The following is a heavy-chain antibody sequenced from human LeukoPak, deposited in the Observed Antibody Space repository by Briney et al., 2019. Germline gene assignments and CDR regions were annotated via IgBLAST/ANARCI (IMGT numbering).Heavy chain of an antibody. CDR1: GYTFTSYG. CDR3: ARRYYDILTGYYEDY. CDR2: ISAYNGNT. V-gene: IGHV1-18*01. Sequence: ASVKVSCKASGYTFTSYGISWVRQAPGQGLEWMGWISAYNGNTNYAQKLQGRVTMTTDTSTSTAYMELRSLRSDDTAVYYCARRYYDILTGYYEDYWGQGTLVTVSS. J-gene: IGHJ4*02. D-gene: IGHD3-9*01.